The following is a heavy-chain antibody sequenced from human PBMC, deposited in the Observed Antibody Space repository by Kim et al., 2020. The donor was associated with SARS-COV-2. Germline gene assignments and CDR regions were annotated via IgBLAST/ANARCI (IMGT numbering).Heavy chain of an antibody. CDR2: IIPILGIA. Sequence: SVKVSCKASGGTFSSYAISWVRQAPGQGLEWMGRIIPILGIANYAQKFQGRVTITADKSTSTAYMELSSLRSEDTAVYYCARDPYYYDSSGYTPWGQGTLVTVSS. CDR1: GGTFSSYA. CDR3: ARDPYYYDSSGYTP. D-gene: IGHD3-22*01. V-gene: IGHV1-69*04. J-gene: IGHJ5*02.